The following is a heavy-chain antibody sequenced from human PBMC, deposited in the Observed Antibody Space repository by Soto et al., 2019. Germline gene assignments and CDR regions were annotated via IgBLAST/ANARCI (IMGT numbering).Heavy chain of an antibody. CDR2: ISYDGSNK. CDR3: AKELGESPPYYFDY. CDR1: GFTFSSYG. J-gene: IGHJ4*02. D-gene: IGHD3-10*01. V-gene: IGHV3-30*18. Sequence: GGSLRLSCAASGFTFSSYGMHWVRQAPGKGLEWVAVISYDGSNKYYADSVKGRFTISRDNSKNTLYLQMNSLRAEGTAVYYCAKELGESPPYYFDYWGQGTLVTVSS.